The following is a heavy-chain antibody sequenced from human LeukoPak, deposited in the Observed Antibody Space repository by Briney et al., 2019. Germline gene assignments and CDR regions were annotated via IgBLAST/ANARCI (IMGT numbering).Heavy chain of an antibody. Sequence: GGSLRLSCAASGFTFRSYAMNWVRQAPGKGLEWVSAISGSGDSTYYADSVKGRFTISRDNSKNTLYLQMNSLRAEDTAVYYCAREVGQLLREPGGDYWGQGTLVTVSS. CDR3: AREVGQLLREPGGDY. V-gene: IGHV3-23*01. D-gene: IGHD2-2*01. CDR2: ISGSGDST. CDR1: GFTFRSYA. J-gene: IGHJ4*02.